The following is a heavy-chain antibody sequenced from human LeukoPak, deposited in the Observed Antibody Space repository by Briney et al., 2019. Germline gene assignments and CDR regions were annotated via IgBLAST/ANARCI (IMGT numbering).Heavy chain of an antibody. CDR3: ARNWGTGYFDL. CDR2: IYSGGST. D-gene: IGHD7-27*01. J-gene: IGHJ2*01. CDR1: GFTVSSNY. V-gene: IGHV3-53*01. Sequence: GGSLRLSCAASGFTVSSNYMSWVRQAPGKGLEWVSVIYSGGSTYYADSVRGRFTNSRDNSKNTLYLQMNSLRAEDTAVYHCARNWGTGYFDLWGRGTLVTVSS.